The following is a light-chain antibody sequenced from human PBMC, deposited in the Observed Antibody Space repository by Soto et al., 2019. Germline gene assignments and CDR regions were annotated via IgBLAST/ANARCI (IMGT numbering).Light chain of an antibody. Sequence: SYELTQPPSVSVAPGQTARITCGGNNIGSKSVHWYQQKPGQAPVLVVYDDNDRPSGIPERFSGSDSGNTATLTISRVEAGDEADYYCQVWHSGVDWVFGGGNKVTVL. CDR1: NIGSKS. CDR2: DDN. J-gene: IGLJ2*01. V-gene: IGLV3-21*02. CDR3: QVWHSGVDWV.